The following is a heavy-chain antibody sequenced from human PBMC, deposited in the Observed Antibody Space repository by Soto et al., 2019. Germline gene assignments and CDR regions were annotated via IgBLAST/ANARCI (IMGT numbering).Heavy chain of an antibody. CDR3: ARDRGYDILTGYPNPRGYGMDV. D-gene: IGHD3-9*01. J-gene: IGHJ6*02. CDR2: INAGNGNT. CDR1: GYTFTSYA. Sequence: ASVKVSCKASGYTFTSYAMHWVRQAPGQRLEWMGWINAGNGNTKYAQKFQGRVTITRDTSASTAYMELSSLRSEDTAVYYCARDRGYDILTGYPNPRGYGMDVWGQGTTVTVSS. V-gene: IGHV1-3*01.